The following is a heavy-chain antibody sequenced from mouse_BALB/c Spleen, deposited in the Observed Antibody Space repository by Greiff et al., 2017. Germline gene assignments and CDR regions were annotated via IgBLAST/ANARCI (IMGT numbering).Heavy chain of an antibody. J-gene: IGHJ3*01. CDR2: IWAGGST. CDR3: ARDQGLRHPWFAY. CDR1: GFSLTSYG. Sequence: QVQLKESGPGLVAPSQSLSITCTVSGFSLTSYGVHWVRQPPGKGLEWLGVIWAGGSTNYNSALMSRLSISKDNSKSQVFLKMNSLQTDDTAMYYCARDQGLRHPWFAYWGQGTLVTVSA. D-gene: IGHD2-4*01. V-gene: IGHV2-9*02.